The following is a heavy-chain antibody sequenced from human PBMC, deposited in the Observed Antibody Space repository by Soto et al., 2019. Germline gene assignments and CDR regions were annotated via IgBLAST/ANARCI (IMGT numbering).Heavy chain of an antibody. V-gene: IGHV3-23*01. CDR1: GFTFSSYA. CDR3: VKVDDFWGGYPDY. J-gene: IGHJ4*02. CDR2: ISGSGGST. Sequence: EVQLLESGGGLVQPGGSLRLSCAASGFTFSSYAMSWVRQAPGKGLEWVSAISGSGGSTYYADSVKGRFTISRDNSKNTLYLQINSLRAEDTAVFYCVKVDDFWGGYPDYWGQGTLVTVSS. D-gene: IGHD3-3*01.